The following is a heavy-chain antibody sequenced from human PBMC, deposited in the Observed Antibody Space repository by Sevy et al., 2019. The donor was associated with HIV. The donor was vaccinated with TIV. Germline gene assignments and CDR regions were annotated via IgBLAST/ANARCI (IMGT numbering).Heavy chain of an antibody. CDR3: ARDLKYYYDSSGYYPAYYYYGMDV. CDR2: ISSSGSTI. V-gene: IGHV3-11*01. CDR1: GFTFSDYY. Sequence: GGSLRLSCAASGFTFSDYYMSWIRQARGKGLEWASYISSSGSTIYYADSVKGRFTISRDNAKNSLYLQMNSLRAEDTAVYYCARDLKYYYDSSGYYPAYYYYGMDVWGQGTTVTVSS. D-gene: IGHD3-22*01. J-gene: IGHJ6*02.